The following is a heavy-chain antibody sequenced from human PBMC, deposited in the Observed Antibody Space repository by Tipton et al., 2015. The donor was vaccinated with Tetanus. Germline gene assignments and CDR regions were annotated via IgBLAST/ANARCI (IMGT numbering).Heavy chain of an antibody. CDR1: GGSISTYH. V-gene: IGHV4-59*01. J-gene: IGHJ4*02. D-gene: IGHD2-21*02. CDR3: ARRGPVGVTARYFDY. CDR2: IDYFGST. Sequence: LRLSCTVSGGSISTYHWNWIRQSPGKGLEWIGYIDYFGSTKYNPSLKSRVAMSVDTSKNQLSLRLNSVTSAATAVYYCARRGPVGVTARYFDYWGQGSLVAVSS.